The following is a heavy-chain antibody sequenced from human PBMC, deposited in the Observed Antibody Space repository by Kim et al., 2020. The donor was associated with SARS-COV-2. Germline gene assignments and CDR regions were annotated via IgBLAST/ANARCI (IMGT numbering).Heavy chain of an antibody. CDR2: IYYSGST. CDR3: ARGILITIFGVVAHLDY. Sequence: SETLSLTCTVSGGSISSGGYYWSWIRQHPGKGLEWIGYIYYSGSTYYNPSLKSRVTISVDTSKNQFSLKLSSVTAADTAVYYCARGILITIFGVVAHLDYWGHGTLVTVSS. V-gene: IGHV4-31*03. D-gene: IGHD3-3*01. CDR1: GGSISSGGYY. J-gene: IGHJ4*01.